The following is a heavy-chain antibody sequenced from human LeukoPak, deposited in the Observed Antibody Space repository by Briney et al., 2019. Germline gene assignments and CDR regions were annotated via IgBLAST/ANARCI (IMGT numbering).Heavy chain of an antibody. D-gene: IGHD3-10*01. CDR1: GGSLSSGTYY. CDR2: IYHSGST. Sequence: SQTLSLTCTVSGGSLSSGTYYWGWIRQPPGKGLEWIGSIYHSGSTYYTPSLKSRVTISVDTSKNQFSLKLSSVTAADTAVYYCARHFAAPGSADYWGQGTLVTVSS. CDR3: ARHFAAPGSADY. J-gene: IGHJ4*02. V-gene: IGHV4-39*01.